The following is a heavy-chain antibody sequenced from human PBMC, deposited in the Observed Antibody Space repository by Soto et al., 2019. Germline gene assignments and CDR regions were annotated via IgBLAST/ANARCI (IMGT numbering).Heavy chain of an antibody. J-gene: IGHJ4*02. CDR2: ISYGSTYK. V-gene: IGHV3-30*09. CDR3: ARARSSGWHYLDL. CDR1: GFNFNTYT. Sequence: QVQLVESGGGVVQPGRSLTVSCAASGFNFNTYTIHWVRQAPGKGLEGVAVISYGSTYKYYADSVKGRFAISRDDSKHTLSRRMSNLSVGDTAVHYCARARSSGWHYLDLWGQGTLVTVSS. D-gene: IGHD6-19*01.